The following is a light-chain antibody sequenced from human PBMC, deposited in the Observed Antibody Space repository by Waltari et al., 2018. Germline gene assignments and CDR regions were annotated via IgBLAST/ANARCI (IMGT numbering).Light chain of an antibody. J-gene: IGKJ4*01. V-gene: IGKV3-11*01. Sequence: EVVLTQSPATLSLSPGERATLSCRASQSVSTYLAWYQHKPGQAPRLLIYYASNRATGIPARFSGSGSGTDFTLTISSLEPEDFAVYYCQQRTNWQLTFGGGTKVEIK. CDR2: YAS. CDR1: QSVSTY. CDR3: QQRTNWQLT.